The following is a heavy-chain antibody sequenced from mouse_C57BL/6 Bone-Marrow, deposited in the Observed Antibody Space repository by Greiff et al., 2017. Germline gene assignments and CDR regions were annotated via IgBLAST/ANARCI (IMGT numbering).Heavy chain of an antibody. Sequence: VQLQESGAELARPGASVKLSCKASGYTFTSYGISWVKQRTGQGLEWIGEIYPRSGNTYYNEKFKGKDTLTADKSSSTAYMELRSLTSEDSAVYFCARETAQARAWFAYWGQGTLVTVSA. D-gene: IGHD3-2*02. V-gene: IGHV1-81*01. CDR1: GYTFTSYG. J-gene: IGHJ3*01. CDR2: IYPRSGNT. CDR3: ARETAQARAWFAY.